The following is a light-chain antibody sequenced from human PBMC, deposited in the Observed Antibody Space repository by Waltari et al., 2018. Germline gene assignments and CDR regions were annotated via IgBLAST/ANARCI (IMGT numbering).Light chain of an antibody. CDR1: SSAVGGCNY. Sequence: QSALTQPPSASGSPGQSVTISRPGTSSAVGGCNYFSWSQQHPGNAPKPMIYEVPKRPSGVPDRFSGSKSGDTASLTVSGLQVDDEADYYCSSYAGRNNFVVFGGGTKLTVL. CDR2: EVP. J-gene: IGLJ2*01. V-gene: IGLV2-8*01. CDR3: SSYAGRNNFVV.